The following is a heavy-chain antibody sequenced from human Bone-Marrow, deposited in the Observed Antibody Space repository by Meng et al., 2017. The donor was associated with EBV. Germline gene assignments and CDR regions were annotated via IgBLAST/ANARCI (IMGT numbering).Heavy chain of an antibody. CDR1: GFTFGSNTYA. V-gene: IGHV3-23*04. D-gene: IGHD2-15*01. J-gene: IGHJ4*02. CDR2: ISGSGGST. CDR3: ATVVGGTGEIEY. Sequence: EVQLVESGGGLVQPGGSLRLSCAASGFTFGSNTYAMTWVRQAPGKGLEWVSGISGSGGSTYYADSVKGRFTISRDNFKNTLYLQMNNLRAEDTAVYYCATVVGGTGEIEYWGQGTLVTVS.